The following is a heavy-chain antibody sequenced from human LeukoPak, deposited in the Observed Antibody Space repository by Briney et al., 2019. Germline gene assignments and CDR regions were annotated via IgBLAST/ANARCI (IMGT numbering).Heavy chain of an antibody. CDR1: GYTFTGYY. CDR2: INPNSGGT. D-gene: IGHD1-26*01. CDR3: ARGTDSGSFLSHLDY. J-gene: IGHJ4*02. V-gene: IGHV1-2*02. Sequence: GASVKVSCKASGYTFTGYYMHWVRQAPGQGLERMGWINPNSGGTNYAQKFQGRVTMTRDTSISTAYMELSRLRSDDTAVYYCARGTDSGSFLSHLDYWGQGTLVTVSS.